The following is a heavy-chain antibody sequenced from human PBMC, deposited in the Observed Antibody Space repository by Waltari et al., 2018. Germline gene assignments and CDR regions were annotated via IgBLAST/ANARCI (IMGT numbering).Heavy chain of an antibody. V-gene: IGHV3-33*01. CDR2: IWYDGSNK. CDR3: ASEPGSDAFDI. CDR1: GFTFSSYG. Sequence: QVQLVESGGGVVQPGRSLRLSCAASGFTFSSYGMHWVRQAPGKGLGWVAVIWYDGSNKYYADSVKGRFTISRDNSKNTLYLQMNSLRAEDTAVYYCASEPGSDAFDIWGQGTMVTVSS. J-gene: IGHJ3*02. D-gene: IGHD1-1*01.